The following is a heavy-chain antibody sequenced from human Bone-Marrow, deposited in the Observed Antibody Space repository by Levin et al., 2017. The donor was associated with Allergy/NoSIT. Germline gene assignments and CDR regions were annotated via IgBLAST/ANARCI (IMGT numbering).Heavy chain of an antibody. Sequence: TSETLSLTCTVSGDSIISATYYWGWVRQPPGKGLEWIGSVYFSGSTYLSPFLKSRDTMSVDTSRSHFSLNLSSVTAADTAVYYCARVPALRFLDWFLDYWGRGVLVTVSS. J-gene: IGHJ4*02. D-gene: IGHD3-9*01. CDR1: GDSIISATYY. CDR3: ARVPALRFLDWFLDY. CDR2: VYFSGST. V-gene: IGHV4-39*02.